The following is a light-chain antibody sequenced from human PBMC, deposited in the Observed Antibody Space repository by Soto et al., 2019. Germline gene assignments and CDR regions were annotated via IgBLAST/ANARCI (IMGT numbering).Light chain of an antibody. CDR2: GSS. Sequence: EIVSTQSPGTLSLSPGERATLSCRTSQSVNSNFLAWYQQKPGQAPRLLVYGSSTRAAGVPDRFSGSGSGTDFTLTISRLEPEDVAVYYCQQYGRSPLLYTFGQGTKLGVK. CDR3: QQYGRSPLLYT. CDR1: QSVNSNF. J-gene: IGKJ2*01. V-gene: IGKV3-20*01.